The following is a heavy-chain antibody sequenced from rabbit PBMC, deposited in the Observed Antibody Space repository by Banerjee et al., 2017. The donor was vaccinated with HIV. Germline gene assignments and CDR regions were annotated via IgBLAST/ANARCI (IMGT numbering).Heavy chain of an antibody. CDR1: GFDFSSSCW. V-gene: IGHV1S45*01. J-gene: IGHJ6*01. D-gene: IGHD4-1*01. CDR3: ARDLSSSGWSDFAL. CDR2: IYTGSGDT. Sequence: QEQLVESGGGLVQPEGSLTLTCKASGFDFSSSCWICWVRQAPGKGLEWIGCIYTGSGDTYYASWAKGRFTISKTSSTTVTLQMTSLTAADTATYFCARDLSSSGWSDFALWGPGTLVTVS.